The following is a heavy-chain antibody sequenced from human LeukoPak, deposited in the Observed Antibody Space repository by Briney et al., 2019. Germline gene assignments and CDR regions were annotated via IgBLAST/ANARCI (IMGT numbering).Heavy chain of an antibody. J-gene: IGHJ3*02. CDR1: GFTFNNFG. D-gene: IGHD3-3*01. CDR3: AKDLGITIFGVVITRSDAFDI. CDR2: ISYDGSNK. V-gene: IGHV3-30*18. Sequence: PGGSLRLSCAASGFTFNNFGMHWVRQAPGKGLEWVAVISYDGSNKYYADSVKGRFTISRDNSKNTLYLQMNTLRAEDTAVYYCAKDLGITIFGVVITRSDAFDIWGQGTMVTVSS.